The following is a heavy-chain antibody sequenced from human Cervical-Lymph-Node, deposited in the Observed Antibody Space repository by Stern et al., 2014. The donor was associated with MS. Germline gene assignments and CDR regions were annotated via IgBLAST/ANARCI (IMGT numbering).Heavy chain of an antibody. CDR1: GYSISSSNW. CDR3: AKSKLTAPGTGPSYWYFDL. D-gene: IGHD6-13*01. V-gene: IGHV4-28*05. Sequence: VHLVESGPGLVKPSDTLSLTCAVSGYSISSSNWWGWIRQPPGKGLEWIGYIDYSGSVDYSPSLKSRVTMSLDTSTNEFSLRLSSVTAVDTAVYYCAKSKLTAPGTGPSYWYFDLWGRGTLVTVSS. J-gene: IGHJ2*01. CDR2: IDYSGSV.